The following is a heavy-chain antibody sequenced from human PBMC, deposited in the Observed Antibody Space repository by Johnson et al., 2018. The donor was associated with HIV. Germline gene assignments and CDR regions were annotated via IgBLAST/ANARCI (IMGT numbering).Heavy chain of an antibody. CDR2: INWSGSST. CDR1: GFPYHDYG. V-gene: IGHV3-20*04. D-gene: IGHD1-26*01. Sequence: EVQLMESGGRVVRPGGSLRLSCAASGFPYHDYGMTWIRQAPGKGLEWVSGINWSGSSTDYADSVKGRFTISRDHAKSSLYLQMNSLRAEDTALYYWARPAYSVTWTEAFDIWGQGTMVTVSS. J-gene: IGHJ3*02. CDR3: ARPAYSVTWTEAFDI.